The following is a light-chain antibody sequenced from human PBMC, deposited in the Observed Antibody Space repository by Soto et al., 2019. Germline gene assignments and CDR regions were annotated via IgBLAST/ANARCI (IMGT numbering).Light chain of an antibody. CDR1: QSFRGL. CDR3: QQRASWPIT. J-gene: IGKJ5*01. CDR2: DAY. Sequence: VLTQSPVTLSFSPGERATLSCRASQSFRGLLAWYQQKPGQAPRLLIYDAYNRATGIPARFSGSGSGTDFTLTINSLEPDDFAVYYCQQRASWPITFGQGTRLEIK. V-gene: IGKV3-11*01.